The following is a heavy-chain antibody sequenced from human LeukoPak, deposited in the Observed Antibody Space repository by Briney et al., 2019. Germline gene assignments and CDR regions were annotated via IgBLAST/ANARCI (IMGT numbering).Heavy chain of an antibody. Sequence: PSETLSLTCTVSGDSISSSDFYWGWIRRPPGKGLEWIALINYSGRTFYNPSLESRVTISVDMSKNQFSLRLNSVTAADTAVYYCARGRKDLNWFDPWGQGTLVTVSS. D-gene: IGHD1-26*01. CDR3: ARGRKDLNWFDP. V-gene: IGHV4-39*01. CDR1: GDSISSSDFY. CDR2: INYSGRT. J-gene: IGHJ5*02.